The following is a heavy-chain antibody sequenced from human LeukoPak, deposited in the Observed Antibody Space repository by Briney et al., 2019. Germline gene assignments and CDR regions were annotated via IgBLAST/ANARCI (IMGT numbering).Heavy chain of an antibody. D-gene: IGHD3-10*01. Sequence: ASVKVSCKASGYTFTSYAMNWVRQAPGQGLEWMGWINTNTGNPTYAQGFTGRFVFSLDTSVSTAYLQISSLKAEDTAVYYCARGGITMVRGVIAYYYYYYMDVWGKGTTVTVSS. CDR3: ARGGITMVRGVIAYYYYYYMDV. V-gene: IGHV7-4-1*02. J-gene: IGHJ6*03. CDR2: INTNTGNP. CDR1: GYTFTSYA.